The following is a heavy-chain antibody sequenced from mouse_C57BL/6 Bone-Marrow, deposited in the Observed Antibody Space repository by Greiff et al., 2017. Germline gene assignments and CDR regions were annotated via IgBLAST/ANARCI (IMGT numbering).Heavy chain of an antibody. CDR3: AREGAYQSNQGAMDY. Sequence: QVQLQQSGAELVRPGASVKLSCKASGYTFTDYYINWVKQRPGQGLEWIARIYPGSGNTYSNEKFKGKATLTAEKSSSTAYMQLSSLTSEDSAVYFCAREGAYQSNQGAMDYWGQGTSVTVSS. CDR1: GYTFTDYY. D-gene: IGHD2-5*01. V-gene: IGHV1-76*01. CDR2: IYPGSGNT. J-gene: IGHJ4*01.